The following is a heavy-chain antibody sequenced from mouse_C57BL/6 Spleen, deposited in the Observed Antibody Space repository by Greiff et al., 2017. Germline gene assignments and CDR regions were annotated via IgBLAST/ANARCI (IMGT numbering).Heavy chain of an antibody. J-gene: IGHJ2*01. D-gene: IGHD1-1*01. V-gene: IGHV1-59*01. CDR2: IDPSDSYT. CDR1: GYTFTSYW. Sequence: VQLQQPGAELVRPGTSVKLSCKASGYTFTSYWMHWVKQRPGQGLEWIGVIDPSDSYTNYNQKFKGKATLTVDTSSSTAYMQLSSLTSEDSAVYYCARSLLRGVYYFDYWGQGTTLTVSS. CDR3: ARSLLRGVYYFDY.